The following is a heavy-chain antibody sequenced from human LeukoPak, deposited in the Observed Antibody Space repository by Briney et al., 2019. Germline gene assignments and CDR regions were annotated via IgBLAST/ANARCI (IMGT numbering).Heavy chain of an antibody. D-gene: IGHD6-13*01. CDR3: ARGGSAGIAAAFYSLDP. CDR1: GYTFTGYY. Sequence: ASVKVSCKASGYTFTGYYMHWVRQAPGQGLEWMGWINHNSGGTNYAQKFQGRVTMTRDTSISTAYMELSRLRSDDTAVYYCARGGSAGIAAAFYSLDPWGQGTLVTVSS. J-gene: IGHJ5*02. V-gene: IGHV1-2*02. CDR2: INHNSGGT.